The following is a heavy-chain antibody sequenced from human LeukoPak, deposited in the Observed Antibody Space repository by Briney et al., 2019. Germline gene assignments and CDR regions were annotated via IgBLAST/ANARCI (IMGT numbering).Heavy chain of an antibody. CDR2: IYSGGST. CDR3: AKAGGAMSAMRTLGAFDI. V-gene: IGHV3-66*01. J-gene: IGHJ3*02. D-gene: IGHD3-16*01. CDR1: GFTVSSTY. Sequence: GGSLRLSCAASGFTVSSTYMSWVRQTPGKGLEWVSVIYSGGSTYYADSVKGRFTISRDNSKNTLYLQMNSLRAEDTAVYYCAKAGGAMSAMRTLGAFDIWGQGTMVTVSS.